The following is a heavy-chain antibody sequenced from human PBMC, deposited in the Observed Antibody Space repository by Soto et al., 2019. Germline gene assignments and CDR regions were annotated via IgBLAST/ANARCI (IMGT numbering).Heavy chain of an antibody. D-gene: IGHD3-10*01. CDR3: AKAMVWGVTAFDY. CDR1: GFSFSTYG. J-gene: IGHJ4*02. Sequence: EVQLLESGGDLVQPGGSLRLSCAASGFSFSTYGMYWVRQAPGKGLDYVSSISGSGDATAYADSVKGRFTVSRDNSKNTLDLQMNSLRAEDTAVYYCAKAMVWGVTAFDYWGQGTLVTVSS. V-gene: IGHV3-23*01. CDR2: ISGSGDAT.